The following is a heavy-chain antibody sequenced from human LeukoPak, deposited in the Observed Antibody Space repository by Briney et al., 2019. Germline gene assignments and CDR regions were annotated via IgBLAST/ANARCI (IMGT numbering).Heavy chain of an antibody. CDR3: AKATQWLVNSLVDY. CDR1: GFTFSSYG. V-gene: IGHV3-30*18. CDR2: ISYDGSNK. D-gene: IGHD6-19*01. J-gene: IGHJ4*02. Sequence: GGSLRLSCAASGFTFSSYGMRWVRQAPGKGLEWVAVISYDGSNKYYADSVKGRFTISRDNSKNTLYLQMNSLRAEDTAVYYCAKATQWLVNSLVDYWGQGTLVTVSS.